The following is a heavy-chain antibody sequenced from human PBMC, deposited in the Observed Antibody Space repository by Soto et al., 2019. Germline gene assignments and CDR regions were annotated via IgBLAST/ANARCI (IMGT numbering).Heavy chain of an antibody. CDR2: IWYDGSNK. Sequence: QVQLVESGGGVVQPGRSLRLSCAASGFTFSSYGMHWVRQAPGKGLEWVAVIWYDGSNKYYADSVKGRFTISRDNSKNTRYRQMNGLGAEDTVVYYCARDQGGGGSYSVDAFDIWGQGTMVTVSS. D-gene: IGHD1-26*01. J-gene: IGHJ3*02. V-gene: IGHV3-33*01. CDR3: ARDQGGGGSYSVDAFDI. CDR1: GFTFSSYG.